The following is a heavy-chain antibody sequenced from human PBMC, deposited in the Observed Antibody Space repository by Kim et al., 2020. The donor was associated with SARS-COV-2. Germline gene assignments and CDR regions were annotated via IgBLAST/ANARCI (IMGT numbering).Heavy chain of an antibody. D-gene: IGHD6-13*01. J-gene: IGHJ5*02. CDR3: TRGVAADL. V-gene: IGHV3-7*01. CDR2: GSQK. Sequence: GSQKYYVDSVKGRFTISRDNAKNSLFLQRNSLRVEDTAVYYCTRGVAADLWGQGTPVTVSS.